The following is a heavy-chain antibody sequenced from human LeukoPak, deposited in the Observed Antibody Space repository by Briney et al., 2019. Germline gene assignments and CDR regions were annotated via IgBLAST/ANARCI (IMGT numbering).Heavy chain of an antibody. D-gene: IGHD6-13*01. J-gene: IGHJ4*02. Sequence: GASVKVSCKASGGTFSSYAISLVRQAPGQGLEWMGGIIPIFGTANYAQKFQGRVTITADESTSTAYMELSSLRSEDTAVYYCARVPSAAGYYFDYWGQGTLVTVSS. CDR3: ARVPSAAGYYFDY. CDR1: GGTFSSYA. V-gene: IGHV1-69*13. CDR2: IIPIFGTA.